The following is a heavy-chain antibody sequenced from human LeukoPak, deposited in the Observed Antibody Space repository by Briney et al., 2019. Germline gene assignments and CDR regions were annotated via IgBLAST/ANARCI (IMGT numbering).Heavy chain of an antibody. CDR1: GLTANRNY. CDR2: IYDNGYT. V-gene: IGHV3-53*01. D-gene: IGHD3-22*01. CDR3: TRDSYDFDSNGSVDI. Sequence: GGSLTPSWPVSGLTANRNYMSWVRQPPGQGREWVGGIYDNGYTYYADSVKGRFTISRDDAKSTLYLQMNSLRVEDTAVYYCTRDSYDFDSNGSVDIWGQGTMVTVSS. J-gene: IGHJ3*02.